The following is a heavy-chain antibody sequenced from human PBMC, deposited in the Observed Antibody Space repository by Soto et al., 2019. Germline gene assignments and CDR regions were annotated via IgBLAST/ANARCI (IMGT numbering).Heavy chain of an antibody. Sequence: SETLSLTCSVSGYSVTSSDYYWAWIRQPPGKGLEWIGSMFYSGLTYYNPSLKSRVTLSVDTSKNQFSLQLNSVTPEDTAVYYCARIHSSSSSDMDVWGQGTTVTVSS. V-gene: IGHV4-39*01. D-gene: IGHD6-6*01. CDR1: GYSVTSSDYY. CDR2: MFYSGLT. J-gene: IGHJ6*02. CDR3: ARIHSSSSSDMDV.